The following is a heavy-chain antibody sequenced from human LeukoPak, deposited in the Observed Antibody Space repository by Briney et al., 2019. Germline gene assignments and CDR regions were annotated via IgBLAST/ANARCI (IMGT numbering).Heavy chain of an antibody. CDR3: ARVAAVAGTAHSNPYYFDY. V-gene: IGHV4-4*02. CDR1: GGSISSSNW. Sequence: SETLSLTCAVSGGSISSSNWWSWVRQPPGKGLEWIGEIYHSGSTNYNPSLKSRVTISVDKSKNQFSLKLSSVTAADTAVYYCARVAAVAGTAHSNPYYFDYWGQGTLVTVSS. J-gene: IGHJ4*02. D-gene: IGHD6-19*01. CDR2: IYHSGST.